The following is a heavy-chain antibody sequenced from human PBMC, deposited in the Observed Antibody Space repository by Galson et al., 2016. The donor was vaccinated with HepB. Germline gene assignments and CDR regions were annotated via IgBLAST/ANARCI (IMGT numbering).Heavy chain of an antibody. J-gene: IGHJ1*01. CDR2: ISDDGTNK. CDR3: VAGKEYFQH. V-gene: IGHV3-30*03. CDR1: GFSFRNYG. Sequence: SLRLSCAASGFSFRNYGMHWVRQAPGKGLDWVSAISDDGTNKYYADSVKGRFTISRANSKNTLSLQMNSLRAEDTAVYYCVAGKEYFQHWGQGTLVTVSS. D-gene: IGHD6-19*01.